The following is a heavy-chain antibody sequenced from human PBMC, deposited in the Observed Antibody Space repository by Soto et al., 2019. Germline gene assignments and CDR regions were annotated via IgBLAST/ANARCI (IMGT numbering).Heavy chain of an antibody. Sequence: ASVKVSCKASGYTFTGYYMHWVRQAPGQGLEWMGWINPNSGGTNYAKKFQGRVTMTRDTSISTAYMELSRLRSDDTAVYYCARADDYYDSRGAFDIWGQGTMVTVSS. J-gene: IGHJ3*02. CDR2: INPNSGGT. D-gene: IGHD3-22*01. V-gene: IGHV1-2*02. CDR1: GYTFTGYY. CDR3: ARADDYYDSRGAFDI.